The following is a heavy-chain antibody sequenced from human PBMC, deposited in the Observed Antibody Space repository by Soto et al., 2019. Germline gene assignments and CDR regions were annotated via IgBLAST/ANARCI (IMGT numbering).Heavy chain of an antibody. CDR3: VRVVLAATPGFDS. CDR1: GFTFSSYD. Sequence: EVHLLESGGRLVQPGGSLRLSCAASGFTFSSYDLSWVRQAPGKGLEWVSHISNTGSRTNYADSVKGRFTISRDNSRSTMSVEMNSLRADDTAIYYWVRVVLAATPGFDSWGQGTLVTVSS. V-gene: IGHV3-23*01. D-gene: IGHD2-15*01. CDR2: ISNTGSRT. J-gene: IGHJ4*02.